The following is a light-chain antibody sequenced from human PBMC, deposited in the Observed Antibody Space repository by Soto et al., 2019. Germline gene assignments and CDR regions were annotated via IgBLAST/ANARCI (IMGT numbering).Light chain of an antibody. V-gene: IGLV1-44*01. J-gene: IGLJ1*01. Sequence: QSVLTQPPSASGTPGQRVTISCSGSSSNIGSNTVNWYQQLPGTAPKLLIYDNHNRPSGVPDRFSGSKSGTSASLAITGLQAEDETDYYCQSYDSSLSGYVFGTGTKLTVL. CDR1: SSNIGSNT. CDR3: QSYDSSLSGYV. CDR2: DNH.